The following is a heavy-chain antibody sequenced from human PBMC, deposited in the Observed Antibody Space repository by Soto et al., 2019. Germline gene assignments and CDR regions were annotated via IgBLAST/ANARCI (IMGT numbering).Heavy chain of an antibody. CDR2: IYYSGST. CDR1: GGSISSYY. D-gene: IGHD3-9*01. V-gene: IGHV4-59*01. J-gene: IGHJ5*02. Sequence: QVQLQESGPGLVKPSETLSLTCTVSGGSISSYYWSWIRQPPGKGLEWIGYIYYSGSTNYNPSLKSLVTISVDTSKNQFSLKLSSVTAADTAVYYCARRNYDILTGPLGFDPWGQGTLVTVSS. CDR3: ARRNYDILTGPLGFDP.